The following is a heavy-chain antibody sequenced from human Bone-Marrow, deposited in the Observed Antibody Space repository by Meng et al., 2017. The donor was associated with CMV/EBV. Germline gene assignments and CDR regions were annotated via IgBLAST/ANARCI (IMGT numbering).Heavy chain of an antibody. CDR2: ISSSSSYI. CDR1: GFTFSSYS. D-gene: IGHD2-15*01. Sequence: GESLKISCAASGFTFSSYSMNWVRQAPGKGLEWVSSISSSSSYIYYADPVKGRFTISRDNAKNSLYLQMNSLRAEDTAVYYCARGVAPIDYRGQGTLVTVSS. J-gene: IGHJ4*02. V-gene: IGHV3-21*04. CDR3: ARGVAPIDY.